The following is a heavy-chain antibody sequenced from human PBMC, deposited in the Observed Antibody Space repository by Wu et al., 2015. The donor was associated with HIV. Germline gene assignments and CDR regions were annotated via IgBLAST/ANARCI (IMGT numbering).Heavy chain of an antibody. Sequence: QVQLVQSGAEVKKPGSSVKVSCKASGGTFSSYAISWVRQAPGQGLEWMGGIIPIFGTANYAQKFQGRVTITTDESTSTAYMELSSLRSEDTAVYYCARGKYYYGSGSYLPRSYYGMDVWGQGTTVTVSS. CDR3: ARGKYYYGSGSYLPRSYYGMDV. V-gene: IGHV1-69*05. J-gene: IGHJ6*02. CDR2: IIPIFGTA. D-gene: IGHD3-10*01. CDR1: GGTFSSYA.